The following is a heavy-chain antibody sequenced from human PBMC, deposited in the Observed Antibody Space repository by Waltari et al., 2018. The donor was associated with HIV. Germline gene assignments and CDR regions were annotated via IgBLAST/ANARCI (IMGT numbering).Heavy chain of an antibody. CDR3: VSDRPNWH. CDR2: ILRDES. J-gene: IGHJ4*02. D-gene: IGHD1-1*01. Sequence: EVQVVESGGGLVQPGGSLRLSCAASGFTFSTYWMHWVRQAPGKGLVWVSRILRDESYYADSVKGRFTISRDDAKNTVYLQMNSLRVEDTAVYYCVSDRPNWHWGQGTPVTVSS. V-gene: IGHV3-74*01. CDR1: GFTFSTYW.